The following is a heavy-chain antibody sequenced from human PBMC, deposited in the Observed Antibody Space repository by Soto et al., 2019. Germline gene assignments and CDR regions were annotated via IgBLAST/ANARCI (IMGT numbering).Heavy chain of an antibody. CDR3: ARAPRGNYGYPSYFAY. Sequence: QVQLQESGPGLVKPSETLSLTCTVSGGSISSYYWSWIRQPPGKGLEWIGYIYYSGSTNYNPSLKRRVTISVDTSKNQFSLKLSSVTAADTAVYYCARAPRGNYGYPSYFAYWGQGTLVTVSS. D-gene: IGHD3-10*01. CDR2: IYYSGST. J-gene: IGHJ4*02. V-gene: IGHV4-59*01. CDR1: GGSISSYY.